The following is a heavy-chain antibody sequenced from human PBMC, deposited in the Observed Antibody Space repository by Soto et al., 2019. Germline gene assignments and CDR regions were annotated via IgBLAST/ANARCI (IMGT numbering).Heavy chain of an antibody. Sequence: PGGSLRLSCAASGFTFSSYAMSWVRQAPGKGLEWVSAIRGSGGSTYYADSVKGRFTITRDNSKNTLYLQLNSLRAEDTAVYYSAKDRDVIVPAAMGGVYYYYYMDVWGKGTTVTSP. V-gene: IGHV3-23*01. CDR2: IRGSGGST. J-gene: IGHJ6*03. D-gene: IGHD2-2*01. CDR1: GFTFSSYA. CDR3: AKDRDVIVPAAMGGVYYYYYMDV.